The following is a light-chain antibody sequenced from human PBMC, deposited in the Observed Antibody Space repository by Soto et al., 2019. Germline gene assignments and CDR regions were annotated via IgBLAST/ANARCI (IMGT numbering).Light chain of an antibody. CDR3: HQFGISPFT. CDR2: GPS. Sequence: EVVGTQSPGTLSLSPGESATLSWRASQSVRGNYFAWYQQIPGQAPRLLVYGPSVRAAGIPDRFHGSGSPNDFDLTISSVDPEYFAVYFCHQFGISPFTFGPGT. J-gene: IGKJ3*01. V-gene: IGKV3-20*01. CDR1: QSVRGNY.